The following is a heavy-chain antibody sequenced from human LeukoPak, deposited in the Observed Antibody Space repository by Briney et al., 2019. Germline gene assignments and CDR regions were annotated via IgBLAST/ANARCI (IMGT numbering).Heavy chain of an antibody. V-gene: IGHV1-69*01. CDR3: AIMSESLGGYLVDY. CDR2: IIPIFGTA. CDR1: GGTFSSYA. Sequence: SVKVSCKASGGTFSSYAISWVRQAPGQGLEWMGGIIPIFGTANYAQKFQGGVTITADESTSAAYMELSSLRSEDTAVYYCAIMSESLGGYLVDYWGQGTLVTVSS. J-gene: IGHJ4*02. D-gene: IGHD3-16*01.